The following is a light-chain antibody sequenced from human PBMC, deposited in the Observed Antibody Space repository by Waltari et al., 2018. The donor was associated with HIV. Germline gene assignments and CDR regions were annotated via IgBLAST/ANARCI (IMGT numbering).Light chain of an antibody. CDR1: QTVSSNY. CDR3: QQYGSSPT. CDR2: GTS. J-gene: IGKJ3*01. Sequence: EIVLKQSPRTLSLSPGARATLSCRASQTVSSNYLAWYQQKPGQAPRLLIYGTSSRAIGIPDRFSGSGSGTDFTLTINRLEPEDFAVYYCQQYGSSPTFGPGTKVDIK. V-gene: IGKV3-20*01.